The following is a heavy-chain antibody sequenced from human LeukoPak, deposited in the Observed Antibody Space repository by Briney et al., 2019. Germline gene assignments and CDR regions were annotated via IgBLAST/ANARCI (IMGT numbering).Heavy chain of an antibody. V-gene: IGHV1-8*01. Sequence: ASVKVSCKASGYTFPSYFMHWVRQAPGQGLEWMGWMNPNSGNTGYAQKFQGRVTMTRNTSISTAYMELSSLRSEDTAVYYCARGRVGTSCYDWGQGTLVTVSS. D-gene: IGHD2-2*01. CDR1: GYTFPSYF. CDR3: ARGRVGTSCYD. CDR2: MNPNSGNT. J-gene: IGHJ4*02.